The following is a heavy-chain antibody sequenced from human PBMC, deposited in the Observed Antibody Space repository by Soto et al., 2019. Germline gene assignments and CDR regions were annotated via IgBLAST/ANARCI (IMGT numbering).Heavy chain of an antibody. V-gene: IGHV4-4*09. J-gene: IGHJ3*02. CDR2: IHHSGSA. Sequence: SETLSLTCAVSGASISSDYWSWIRQPPGKGLEWIGYIHHSGSANYNPSLESRLTISVDTSKNEFSLKLSPVTASDTAVYYCAMYDILPGVHDAFDIWGQGTLVTVSS. D-gene: IGHD3-9*01. CDR3: AMYDILPGVHDAFDI. CDR1: GASISSDY.